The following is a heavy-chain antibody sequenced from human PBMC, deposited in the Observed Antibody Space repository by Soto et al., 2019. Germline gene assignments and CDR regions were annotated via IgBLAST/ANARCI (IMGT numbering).Heavy chain of an antibody. CDR2: IIPIFGTA. CDR1: GGTFSSYA. Sequence: QVQLVQSGAEVKKPGSSVKVSCKASGGTFSSYAISWVRQAPGQGLEWMGGIIPIFGTADYAQKFQARVTITADDSTSTAYMELSSLRSEDTAVYYCASYPTDYYYYGMDVWGQGTTVTVSS. J-gene: IGHJ6*02. V-gene: IGHV1-69*12. CDR3: ASYPTDYYYYGMDV.